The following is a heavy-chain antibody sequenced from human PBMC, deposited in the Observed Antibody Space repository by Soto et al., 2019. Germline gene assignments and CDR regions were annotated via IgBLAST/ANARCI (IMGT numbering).Heavy chain of an antibody. D-gene: IGHD5-18*01. V-gene: IGHV4-34*01. Sequence: SETLSLTCAVYGGSFSGYYWSWIRQPPGKGLEWIGEINHSGSTNYNPSLKSRVTISVDTSKNQFSLKLSSVTAADTAVYYCARVLGVDTAMVALTEYYYYYGMDVWGQGTTVTVSS. J-gene: IGHJ6*02. CDR1: GGSFSGYY. CDR2: INHSGST. CDR3: ARVLGVDTAMVALTEYYYYYGMDV.